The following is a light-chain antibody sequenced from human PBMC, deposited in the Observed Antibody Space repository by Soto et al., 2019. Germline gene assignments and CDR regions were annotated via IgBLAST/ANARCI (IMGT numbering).Light chain of an antibody. J-gene: IGKJ4*01. V-gene: IGKV1-27*01. CDR2: AAS. CDR1: QGISNY. Sequence: DIQITQSPSSLSASEGDRVTITCRASQGISNYLAWYQQIPGKVPKLLISAASTLQSGVPSRFSGSGSGTDFTLTISSLQPEDVATYYCQKYTNVPTFGGGTTVEIK. CDR3: QKYTNVPT.